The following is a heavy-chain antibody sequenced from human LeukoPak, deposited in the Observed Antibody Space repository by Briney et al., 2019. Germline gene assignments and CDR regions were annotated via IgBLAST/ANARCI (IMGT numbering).Heavy chain of an antibody. CDR2: ISYDGSNK. Sequence: GGSLRLSCAASGFTFSSYAMHWVRQAPGKGLEWVAVISYDGSNKYYADSVKGRFTISRDNSKNTLYLQMNSLRAEDTAVYYCARAVLAAFFYWGQGTLVTVSS. V-gene: IGHV3-30-3*01. D-gene: IGHD3-3*02. J-gene: IGHJ4*02. CDR3: ARAVLAAFFY. CDR1: GFTFSSYA.